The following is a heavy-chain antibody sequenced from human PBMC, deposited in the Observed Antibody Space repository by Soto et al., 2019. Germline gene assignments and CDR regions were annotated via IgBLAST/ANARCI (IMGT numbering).Heavy chain of an antibody. Sequence: PGESLKISCKGSGYSFTSYWISWVRQMPGKGLEWMGRIDPSDSYTNYSPSFQGHVTISADKSISTAYLQWSSLKASDTAMYYCARHAVGATRTDYWGQGTLVTVSS. CDR1: GYSFTSYW. V-gene: IGHV5-10-1*01. CDR3: ARHAVGATRTDY. CDR2: IDPSDSYT. D-gene: IGHD1-26*01. J-gene: IGHJ4*02.